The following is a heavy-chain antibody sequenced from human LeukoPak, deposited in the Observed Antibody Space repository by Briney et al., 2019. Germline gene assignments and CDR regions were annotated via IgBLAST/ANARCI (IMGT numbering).Heavy chain of an antibody. CDR3: ARGLFTSPYSGYDY. CDR1: GYTFTSYG. D-gene: IGHD5-12*01. J-gene: IGHJ4*02. Sequence: ASVKVSCKASGYTFTSYGISWVRQAPGQGLEWMGWISACNGNTNYAQKLQGRVTMTTDTSTSTAYMELRSLRSDDTAVYYCARGLFTSPYSGYDYWGQGTLVTVSS. V-gene: IGHV1-18*01. CDR2: ISACNGNT.